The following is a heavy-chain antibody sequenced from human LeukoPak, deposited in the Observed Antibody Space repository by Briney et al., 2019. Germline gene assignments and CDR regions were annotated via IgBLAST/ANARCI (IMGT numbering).Heavy chain of an antibody. J-gene: IGHJ5*02. CDR2: INSDGSST. V-gene: IGHV3-74*01. CDR3: ARGVGYCSSTSCYWWFDP. CDR1: GFTFSSYW. D-gene: IGHD2-2*01. Sequence: GGSLRLSCAASGFTFSSYWMHWVRHAPGKGLVWVSRINSDGSSTSYADSVKGRFTISRDNAKNTLYLQMNSLRAEDTAVYYCARGVGYCSSTSCYWWFDPWGQGALVTVSS.